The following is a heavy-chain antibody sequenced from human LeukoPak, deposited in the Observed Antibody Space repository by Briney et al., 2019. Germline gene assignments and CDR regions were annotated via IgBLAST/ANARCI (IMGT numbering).Heavy chain of an antibody. CDR1: GFTFSSYA. Sequence: PGGSQRLSCAASGFTFSSYAMSWVRQAPGTGLEWVANINPAGTETYYVDPVKGRFTISRDNAKNLLYLQMNSLRAEDTAVYYCARFGYVAAVDLWGQGTLVTVSS. V-gene: IGHV3-7*01. D-gene: IGHD2-15*01. CDR2: INPAGTET. CDR3: ARFGYVAAVDL. J-gene: IGHJ4*02.